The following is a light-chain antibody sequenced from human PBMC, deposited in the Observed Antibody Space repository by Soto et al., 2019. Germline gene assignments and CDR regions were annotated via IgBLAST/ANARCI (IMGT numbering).Light chain of an antibody. J-gene: IGLJ2*01. CDR3: QSYDSSPE. CDR2: GNS. V-gene: IGLV1-40*01. CDR1: SSNIGAGYD. Sequence: QAVVTQPPSVSGAPGQRVTISCTGSSSNIGAGYDVHWYQQLPGTAPKLLIYGNSNRPSGVPDRFSGSKSGTSASLAITGLQAEDEADYYCQSYDSSPEFGGGTKVTVL.